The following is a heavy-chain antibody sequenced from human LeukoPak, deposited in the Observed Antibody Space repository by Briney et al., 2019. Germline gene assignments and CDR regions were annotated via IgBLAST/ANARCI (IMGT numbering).Heavy chain of an antibody. Sequence: SETLSLTCTVSGGSISSSSYYWGWIRQPPGKGLEWIGSIYYSGSTYYNPSLKSRVTISVDTSKNQFSLKLSSVTAADTAVYYCARVAVRHHAFDIWGQGTMVTVSS. CDR2: IYYSGST. CDR3: ARVAVRHHAFDI. D-gene: IGHD6-19*01. CDR1: GGSISSSSYY. V-gene: IGHV4-39*07. J-gene: IGHJ3*02.